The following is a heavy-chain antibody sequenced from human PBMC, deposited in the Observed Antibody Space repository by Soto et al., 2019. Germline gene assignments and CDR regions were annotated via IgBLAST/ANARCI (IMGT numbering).Heavy chain of an antibody. CDR2: INPKFGDT. D-gene: IGHD3-10*01. J-gene: IGHJ6*02. V-gene: IGHV1-2*02. CDR3: ARNMDYYYGPGSGNGHGF. CDR1: GYTFTSYY. Sequence: QVQLVQSGAEMKEPGDSVRVSCEASGYTFTSYYIHWVRQAPGHGLEWMGWINPKFGDTTYAQDFKGRVSMTRDMSISTVYMELSRLTSDDTAIYYCARNMDYYYGPGSGNGHGFWGQGTTVTVFS.